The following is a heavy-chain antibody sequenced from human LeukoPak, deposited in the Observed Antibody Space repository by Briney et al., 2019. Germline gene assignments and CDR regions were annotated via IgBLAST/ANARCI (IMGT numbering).Heavy chain of an antibody. D-gene: IGHD5-18*01. Sequence: PSETLSLTCAVSGYSISSGYYWGWIRQPPGKGLEWIGSIYHSGSTYYNPSLNSRVTISVDTSKNQFSLKLSSVTAPDTAVYYCARHRDTAMFDYWGQGTLVTVSS. CDR2: IYHSGST. J-gene: IGHJ4*02. V-gene: IGHV4-38-2*01. CDR3: ARHRDTAMFDY. CDR1: GYSISSGYY.